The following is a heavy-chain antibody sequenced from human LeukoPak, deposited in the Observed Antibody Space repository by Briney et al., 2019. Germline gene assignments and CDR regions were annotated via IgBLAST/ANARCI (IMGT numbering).Heavy chain of an antibody. D-gene: IGHD3-22*01. CDR1: RYTFTSYG. V-gene: IGHV1-18*01. J-gene: IGHJ4*02. CDR2: ISSYNGDT. Sequence: ASVKDSCKASRYTFTSYGMSAVRQAPGQGLKWMGWISSYNGDTNHAQKLQGRVNMTTDTCTSAAHMELRSLRSDDTAVYSCARELTGEYYYDSSGYYHYPPPFHYWGQGTLVTVSS. CDR3: ARELTGEYYYDSSGYYHYPPPFHY.